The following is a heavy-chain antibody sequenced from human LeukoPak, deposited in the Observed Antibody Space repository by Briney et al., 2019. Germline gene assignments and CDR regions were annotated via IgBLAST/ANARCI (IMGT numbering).Heavy chain of an antibody. CDR1: GYTFTGYY. CDR3: ARGPYSSSWYEFDY. CDR2: INPNSGGT. J-gene: IGHJ4*02. Sequence: GASVKVSCKASGYTFTGYYMHWVRQAPGQGLEWMGWINPNSGGTNYAQKFQGRVTMTRDTSISTAYMELRRLRSDDTAVYYCARGPYSSSWYEFDYWGQGTLVTVSS. V-gene: IGHV1-2*02. D-gene: IGHD6-13*01.